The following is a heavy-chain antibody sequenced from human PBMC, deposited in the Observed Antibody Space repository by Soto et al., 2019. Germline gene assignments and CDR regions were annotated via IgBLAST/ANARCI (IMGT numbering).Heavy chain of an antibody. V-gene: IGHV1-2*04. CDR2: INPNSGGT. D-gene: IGHD2-15*01. CDR1: GYTFTGYY. CDR3: ARGGDLYCSGGSCYSCFDP. Sequence: QVQLVQSGAEVKKPGASVKVSCKASGYTFTGYYMHWVRQAPGQGLEWMGWINPNSGGTNYAQKFQGWVTMTRDTSISTAYMELSRLRSDDTAVYYCARGGDLYCSGGSCYSCFDPWGQGTLVTVSS. J-gene: IGHJ5*02.